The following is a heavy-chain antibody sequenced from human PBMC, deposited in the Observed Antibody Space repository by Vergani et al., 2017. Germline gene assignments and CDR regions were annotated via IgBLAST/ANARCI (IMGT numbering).Heavy chain of an antibody. CDR3: ARVNTDTNGHLYYYYYMDV. V-gene: IGHV4-34*01. CDR2: IDNTGRP. J-gene: IGHJ6*03. Sequence: QVQLQQWGGGLLKPSETLSLTCVVNGGSFTSYHWTWIRQSPGAGLEWVGDIDNTGRPDYNPSFKSRLTMSVDKSRNQFCLTLNSVTATDTAIYFCARVNTDTNGHLYYYYYMDVWGQGTAVTVS. CDR1: GGSFTSYH. D-gene: IGHD2-8*01.